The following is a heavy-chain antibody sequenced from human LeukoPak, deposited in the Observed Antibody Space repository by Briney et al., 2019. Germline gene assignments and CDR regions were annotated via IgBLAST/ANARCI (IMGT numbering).Heavy chain of an antibody. Sequence: SETLSLTCTVSGGSISSYYWSWIRQPPGKGLEWIGYIYYSGSTNYNPSLKSLVTISVDTSKNQFSLKLSCVTAADTAVYYCARDLRNYYGSGSYMNYYYYGMDVWGKGTTVTVSS. J-gene: IGHJ6*04. CDR1: GGSISSYY. CDR3: ARDLRNYYGSGSYMNYYYYGMDV. CDR2: IYYSGST. V-gene: IGHV4-59*01. D-gene: IGHD3-10*01.